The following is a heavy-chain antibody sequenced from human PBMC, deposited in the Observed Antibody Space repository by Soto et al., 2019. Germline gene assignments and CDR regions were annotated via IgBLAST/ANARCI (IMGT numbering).Heavy chain of an antibody. Sequence: EVHLLESGGALVQPGGSLRLSCAASGFTFSSCAMGWVRQAPGKGLEWVYDIIDSGRDTYYADAVKGPFTISRDNSKSTLYLQMNSLRAEDTAVYYCGKGRSYYYYYGVDVWGQGTTVTVSS. CDR2: IIDSGRDT. CDR1: GFTFSSCA. J-gene: IGHJ6*02. D-gene: IGHD1-26*01. CDR3: GKGRSYYYYYGVDV. V-gene: IGHV3-23*01.